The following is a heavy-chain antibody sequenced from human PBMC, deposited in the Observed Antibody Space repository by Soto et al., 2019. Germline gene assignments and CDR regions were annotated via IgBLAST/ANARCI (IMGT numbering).Heavy chain of an antibody. D-gene: IGHD3-9*01. J-gene: IGHJ5*02. CDR3: VKVSTFYDILTGYYSTNFFDP. CDR2: ISSDGDIT. Sequence: LRLSCSAAGFTFSEYSMHWVRQAPGKGLQYVSTISSDGDITYYADSVKGRFTISRDNSKNTLYLQMNSLRPEDTAVYYCVKVSTFYDILTGYYSTNFFDPWGQGTLVTVSS. V-gene: IGHV3-64D*06. CDR1: GFTFSEYS.